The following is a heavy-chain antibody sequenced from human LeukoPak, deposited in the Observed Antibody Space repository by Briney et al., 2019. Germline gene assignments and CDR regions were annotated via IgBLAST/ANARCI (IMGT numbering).Heavy chain of an antibody. Sequence: SVKVSCKASGGTFSSYAISWVRQAPGQGLEWMGGIIPIFGTANYAQKFQGRVTITADESTSTAYTELSSLRSEDTAVYYCARPQSGNGAFDIWGQGTMVTVSS. CDR3: ARPQSGNGAFDI. J-gene: IGHJ3*02. CDR1: GGTFSSYA. CDR2: IIPIFGTA. V-gene: IGHV1-69*01. D-gene: IGHD1-1*01.